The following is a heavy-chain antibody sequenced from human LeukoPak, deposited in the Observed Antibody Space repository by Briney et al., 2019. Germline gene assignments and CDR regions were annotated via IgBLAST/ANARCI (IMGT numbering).Heavy chain of an antibody. V-gene: IGHV3-53*01. CDR1: GFTVSSNY. J-gene: IGHJ6*02. CDR2: IYSGGRT. D-gene: IGHD6-13*01. CDR3: ARPWSSSGNQELFNHYYYGMDV. Sequence: AGGSLRLSCAASGFTVSSNYMTWVRQAPGKGLEWVSVIYSGGRTYYADSVKGRFTISRDNSKNTLYLQMNSLRAEDTAVYYCARPWSSSGNQELFNHYYYGMDVWGQGTTVTVSS.